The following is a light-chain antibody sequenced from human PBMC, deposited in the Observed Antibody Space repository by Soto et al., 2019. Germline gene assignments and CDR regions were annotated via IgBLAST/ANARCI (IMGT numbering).Light chain of an antibody. V-gene: IGKV3-11*01. CDR3: QQRSNWLT. J-gene: IGKJ4*01. CDR2: DAS. Sequence: EIVLTQSPATLSLSPGERATLSCRASQSVSSYLAWYQQKPGQAPRLLIYDASNRATGIPARFSGSGSGTDFTLTISSLEPDDFAVYYGQQRSNWLTFGGGTNVEIK. CDR1: QSVSSY.